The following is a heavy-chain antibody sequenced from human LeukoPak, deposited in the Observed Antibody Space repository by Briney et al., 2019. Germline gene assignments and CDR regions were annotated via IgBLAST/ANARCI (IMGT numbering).Heavy chain of an antibody. D-gene: IGHD3-22*01. CDR1: GFTFSSYS. CDR2: ISSSSSYI. V-gene: IGHV3-21*01. J-gene: IGHJ4*02. Sequence: GSLRLSFAASGFTFSSYSMNWVRQAPGKGLEWVSSISSSSSYIYYADSVKGRFTISRDNAKNSLYLQMNSLRAEDTAVYYCARESLGSSGYYRDYWGQGTLVTVSS. CDR3: ARESLGSSGYYRDY.